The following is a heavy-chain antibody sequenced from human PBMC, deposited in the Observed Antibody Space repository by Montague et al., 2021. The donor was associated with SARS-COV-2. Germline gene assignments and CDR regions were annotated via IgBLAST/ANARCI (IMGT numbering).Heavy chain of an antibody. CDR2: INHSGST. Sequence: SETLSLTCAVYGGSFSGYYWSWIRQPPGKGLEWIGEINHSGSTNYNPSLKSRVTISVDTSKNQFSLKLSSVTAAGTAVYYRARGYDYVWGRYRYLHWFDPWGQGTLVTVSS. V-gene: IGHV4-34*01. D-gene: IGHD3-16*02. J-gene: IGHJ5*02. CDR1: GGSFSGYY. CDR3: ARGYDYVWGRYRYLHWFDP.